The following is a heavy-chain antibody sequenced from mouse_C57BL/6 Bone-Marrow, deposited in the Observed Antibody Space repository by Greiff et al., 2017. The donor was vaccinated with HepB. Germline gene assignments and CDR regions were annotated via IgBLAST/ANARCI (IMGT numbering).Heavy chain of an antibody. CDR1: GFTFSDFY. D-gene: IGHD2-1*01. CDR2: SRNKANDYTT. Sequence: EVKLVESGGGLVQSGRSLRLSCATSGFTFSDFYMEWVRQAPGKGLEWIAASRNKANDYTTEYSASVKGRFIVSRDTSQSILYLQMNALRAEDTAIYYCARDVMVTGGDYAMDYWGQGTSVTVSS. V-gene: IGHV7-1*01. CDR3: ARDVMVTGGDYAMDY. J-gene: IGHJ4*01.